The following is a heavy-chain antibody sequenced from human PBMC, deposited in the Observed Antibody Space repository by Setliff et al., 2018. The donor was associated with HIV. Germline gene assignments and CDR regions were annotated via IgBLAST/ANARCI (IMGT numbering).Heavy chain of an antibody. CDR2: FDPEDGET. CDR3: ARGVTMVGGVNAFDP. CDR1: GYTLTELS. Sequence: GASVKVSCKISGYTLTELSIHWVRQAPGKGLEWMANFDPEDGETFYAQKLQGRVTMATDTSTRTAYMELRSLRSDDTAIYYCARGVTMVGGVNAFDPWGQGTLVTVSS. D-gene: IGHD3-10*01. J-gene: IGHJ5*02. V-gene: IGHV1-24*01.